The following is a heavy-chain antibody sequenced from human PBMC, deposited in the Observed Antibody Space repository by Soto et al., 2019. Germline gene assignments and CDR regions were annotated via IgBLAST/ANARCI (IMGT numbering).Heavy chain of an antibody. Sequence: GASVKVSCKASGFTFTSSAVQWVRQARGQRLEWIGWIVVGSGNTNYAQKFQERVTITRDMSTSTAYMELSSLRSEDTAVYYCAVTYSSGVGYYYYGMDVWGQGTTVTVSS. D-gene: IGHD6-19*01. CDR3: AVTYSSGVGYYYYGMDV. V-gene: IGHV1-58*01. CDR2: IVVGSGNT. CDR1: GFTFTSSA. J-gene: IGHJ6*02.